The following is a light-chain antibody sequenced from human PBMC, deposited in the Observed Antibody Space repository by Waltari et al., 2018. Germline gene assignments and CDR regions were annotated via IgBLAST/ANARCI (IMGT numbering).Light chain of an antibody. Sequence: QSALTQPRSVSGSPGQSVTISCTRTSSTVGAKHFVSWYQHHPAKAPKLIIYEINKRPSWVPDRFSGSKSGNTASLTISGLQAEDEADYYCCSCVGRNIYWVFGGGTKLTVL. CDR3: CSCVGRNIYWV. V-gene: IGLV2-11*01. CDR2: EIN. CDR1: SSTVGAKHF. J-gene: IGLJ3*02.